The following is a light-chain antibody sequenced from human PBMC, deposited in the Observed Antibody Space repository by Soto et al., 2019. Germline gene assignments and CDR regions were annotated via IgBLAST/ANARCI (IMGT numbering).Light chain of an antibody. J-gene: IGKJ3*01. Sequence: DIQMTQPPSSVSASVGDRVTITCRASQDISVWLAWYQQKPGKAPKLLIYAASNLQTGVPSRFSGSGSGTDFTLSIHSLQPEDFATYYCQQANSFPRTFGPGTKVDIK. CDR3: QQANSFPRT. CDR2: AAS. CDR1: QDISVW. V-gene: IGKV1D-12*01.